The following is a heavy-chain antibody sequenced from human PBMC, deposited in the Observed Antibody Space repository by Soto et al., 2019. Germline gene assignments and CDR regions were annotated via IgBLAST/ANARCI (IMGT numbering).Heavy chain of an antibody. CDR2: ISAHKGDT. Sequence: QVQLVQSEAEVKKPGASLKVSCRASGYNFANYGISWVRQAPGQGLEWMGWISAHKGDTKYAQKVQGRVTMTADTSTSTADIEMWSLRSDDTAVYYCARDAAYNDFWGGVMELYSYNMAVWGQGTTVTV. D-gene: IGHD3-3*01. V-gene: IGHV1-18*01. J-gene: IGHJ6*02. CDR1: GYNFANYG. CDR3: ARDAAYNDFWGGVMELYSYNMAV.